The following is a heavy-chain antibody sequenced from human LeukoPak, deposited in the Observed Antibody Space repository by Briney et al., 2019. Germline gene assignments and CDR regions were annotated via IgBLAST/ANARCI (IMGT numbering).Heavy chain of an antibody. D-gene: IGHD6-19*01. Sequence: GGSLRLSCAASGFTFSSYAMSWVRQAPGKGLEWVSAISGSGGSTYYADSVKGRFTISRDNSKNTLYLQMNSLRAEDTAVYYCAKAILTSIAVGGGALDSWGQGTLVTVSS. CDR1: GFTFSSYA. CDR3: AKAILTSIAVGGGALDS. V-gene: IGHV3-23*01. J-gene: IGHJ4*02. CDR2: ISGSGGST.